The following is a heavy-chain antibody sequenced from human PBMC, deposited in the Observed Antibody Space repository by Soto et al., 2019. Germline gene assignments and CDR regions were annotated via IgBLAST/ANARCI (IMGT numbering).Heavy chain of an antibody. CDR3: ARAGGVWYYYGSGSYYAAGLLDNYYYYGMDV. V-gene: IGHV4-34*01. CDR1: GGSFSGYY. Sequence: PSENLSLTCAVYGGSFSGYYWSWIRQPPGKGLEWIGEINHSGSTNYNPSLKSRVTISVDTSKNQFSLKLSSVTAADTAVYYCARAGGVWYYYGSGSYYAAGLLDNYYYYGMDVWGQGTTVTGSS. D-gene: IGHD3-10*01. J-gene: IGHJ6*02. CDR2: INHSGST.